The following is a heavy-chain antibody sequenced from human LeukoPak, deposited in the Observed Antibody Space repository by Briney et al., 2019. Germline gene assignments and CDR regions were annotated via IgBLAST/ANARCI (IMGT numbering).Heavy chain of an antibody. CDR2: INPNSGDR. CDR1: GYXFTGYY. Sequence: ASVKVSCKASGYXFTGYYIHWVRQAPGQGLEWMGWINPNSGDRSYAQKFQGRVTMTADTSISTAYMELSSLRSDDTAVYYCARDGAHLYYFDYWGQGTLVTVSS. D-gene: IGHD1-26*01. CDR3: ARDGAHLYYFDY. J-gene: IGHJ4*02. V-gene: IGHV1-2*02.